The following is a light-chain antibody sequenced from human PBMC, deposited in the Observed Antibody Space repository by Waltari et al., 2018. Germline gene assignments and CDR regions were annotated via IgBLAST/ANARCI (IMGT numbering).Light chain of an antibody. V-gene: IGLV2-23*02. CDR3: CSYAGSGTLDVV. J-gene: IGLJ2*01. CDR1: SSDFGSYNL. CDR2: EVT. Sequence: QSALTQPVSVSGSPGQSITISCTGASSDFGSYNLVSWYQQHPGKAPKVMIYEVTKRPSGVSDRFSGSRSGNTASLTISGLQPEDEADYYCCSYAGSGTLDVVFGGGTKLTVL.